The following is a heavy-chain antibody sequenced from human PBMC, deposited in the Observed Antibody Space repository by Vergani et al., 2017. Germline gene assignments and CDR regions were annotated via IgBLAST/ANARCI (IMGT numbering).Heavy chain of an antibody. CDR1: GFTFSSYA. CDR2: ISYDGSNK. J-gene: IGHJ6*04. Sequence: QVQLVESGGGVVQPGRSLRLSCAASGFTFSSYAMHWVRQAPGKGLEWVAVISYDGSNKYYADSVKGRFTISRDNSKNTLYLEMSSLRAEDTAVYYCARVGASLVVLPGLPDVWGKGTTVTVSS. CDR3: ARVGASLVVLPGLPDV. V-gene: IGHV3-30*15. D-gene: IGHD1-26*01.